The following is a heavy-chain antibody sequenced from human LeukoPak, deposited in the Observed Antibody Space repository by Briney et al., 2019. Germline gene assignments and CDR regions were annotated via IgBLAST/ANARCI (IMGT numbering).Heavy chain of an antibody. J-gene: IGHJ3*02. D-gene: IGHD2-21*01. CDR1: GYTFTGYY. V-gene: IGHV1-69*13. CDR3: ARDIQESATYDAFDI. Sequence: ASVKVSCKASGYTFTGYYMHWVRQAPGQGLEWMGGIIPIFGTANYAQKFQGRVTITADESTSTAYMELSSLRSEDTAVYYCARDIQESATYDAFDIWGQGTMVTVSS. CDR2: IIPIFGTA.